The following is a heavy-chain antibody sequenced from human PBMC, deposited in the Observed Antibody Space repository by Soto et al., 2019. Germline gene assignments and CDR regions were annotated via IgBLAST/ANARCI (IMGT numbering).Heavy chain of an antibody. CDR3: AREDDGGDRDYYGLDV. Sequence: PSETLSLTCTVSGGSISSGGYYWSWIRQHPGKGLVWIGYIYYSGSTFFNPSLKSRVTISVDTSKNQFSLKLTSVTAADTAVYFCAREDDGGDRDYYGLDVWGQGTTVTVSS. V-gene: IGHV4-30-4*08. CDR2: IYYSGST. D-gene: IGHD2-21*02. CDR1: GGSISSGGYY. J-gene: IGHJ6*02.